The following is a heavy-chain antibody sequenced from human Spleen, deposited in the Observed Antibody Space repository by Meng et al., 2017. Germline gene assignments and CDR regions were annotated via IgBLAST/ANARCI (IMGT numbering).Heavy chain of an antibody. J-gene: IGHJ4*02. D-gene: IGHD2-21*02. Sequence: SVKVSCKASGGTFSSYAISWVRQAPGQGLEWMGGIIPIFGTANYAQKFQGRVTITADESTSTAYMELSSLRSEDTAVYYCARGAYCGGGCYSADYWGQGTLVTVSS. CDR1: GGTFSSYA. CDR3: ARGAYCGGGCYSADY. V-gene: IGHV1-69*13. CDR2: IIPIFGTA.